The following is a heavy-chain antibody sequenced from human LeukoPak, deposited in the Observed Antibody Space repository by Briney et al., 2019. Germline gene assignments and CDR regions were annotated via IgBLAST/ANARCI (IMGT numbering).Heavy chain of an antibody. CDR3: TTHSGNDLRF. V-gene: IGHV3-15*01. J-gene: IGHJ4*02. Sequence: PGGSLRLSCATSGLTFTSAWLTWVGQAPGKGREWVGRIKSKSVGETTDYAAPVTSSFTISSDDSEIKLYLQMNSRKTDDTAVYYCTTHSGNDLRFWGQGTLVTVSS. CDR1: GLTFTSAW. CDR2: IKSKSVGETT. D-gene: IGHD5-12*01.